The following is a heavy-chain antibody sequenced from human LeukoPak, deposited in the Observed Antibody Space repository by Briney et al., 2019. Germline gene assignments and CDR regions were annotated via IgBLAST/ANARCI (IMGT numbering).Heavy chain of an antibody. CDR1: GSTFSSYA. D-gene: IGHD1-7*01. CDR3: ARSITGTKSYFDY. Sequence: GGSLRLSCAASGSTFSSYAMSWVRQAPGKGLEWVSAIGGSGGSTYYADSVKGRFTISRDNSKNTLYLQMNSLRAEDTAVYYCARSITGTKSYFDYWSQGALVTVSS. CDR2: IGGSGGST. J-gene: IGHJ4*02. V-gene: IGHV3-23*01.